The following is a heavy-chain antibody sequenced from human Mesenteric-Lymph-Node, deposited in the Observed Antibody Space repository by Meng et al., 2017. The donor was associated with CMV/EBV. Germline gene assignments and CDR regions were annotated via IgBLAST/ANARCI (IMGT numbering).Heavy chain of an antibody. CDR2: ISAYNGNT. D-gene: IGHD3-3*01. V-gene: IGHV1-18*01. J-gene: IGHJ6*02. Sequence: ASVKVSCKASGYTFTSYGISWVRQAPGQGLEWMGWISAYNGNTNYAQNVQGRVTMTTDTSTSTAYMELGSLRSDDTAVYYCARDPDYAFWSAGDVWGQGTTVTVSS. CDR3: ARDPDYAFWSAGDV. CDR1: GYTFTSYG.